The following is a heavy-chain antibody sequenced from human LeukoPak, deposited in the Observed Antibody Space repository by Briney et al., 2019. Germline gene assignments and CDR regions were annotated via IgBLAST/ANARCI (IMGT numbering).Heavy chain of an antibody. CDR3: AKGPNYRGLYSYYFDY. Sequence: GGSLRLSCAASGFTFSTYGMHRVRQAPGKGLEWVAVIAYDGSNKYYPDSVKGRFTISRDNSKNTLYLQMNSLRAEDTAVYYCAKGPNYRGLYSYYFDYWGQGTLVTVSS. D-gene: IGHD5-12*01. CDR2: IAYDGSNK. CDR1: GFTFSTYG. J-gene: IGHJ4*02. V-gene: IGHV3-30*18.